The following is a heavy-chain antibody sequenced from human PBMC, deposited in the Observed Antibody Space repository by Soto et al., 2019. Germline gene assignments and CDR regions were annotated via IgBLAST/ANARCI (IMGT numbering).Heavy chain of an antibody. Sequence: QITLKESGPTLVKPTQTLTMTCTFSGFSLSTTGVGVAWIRQTPGKALEWLALIYWDDDKLYSPTLKSTLTITKDTPNNQVVLTMTNMDAVDTAPCYCAHRREYSGSDYARFDPWGQGTLVIVSS. D-gene: IGHD1-26*01. CDR3: AHRREYSGSDYARFDP. J-gene: IGHJ5*02. CDR1: GFSLSTTGVG. CDR2: IYWDDDK. V-gene: IGHV2-5*02.